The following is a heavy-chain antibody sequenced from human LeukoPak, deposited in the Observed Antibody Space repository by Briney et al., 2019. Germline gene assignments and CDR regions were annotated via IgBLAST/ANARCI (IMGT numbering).Heavy chain of an antibody. J-gene: IGHJ4*02. Sequence: ASVKVSCKASGYTFTSYGISWVRQAPGQGLEWMGWISAYNGNTNYAQKLQGRVTMTTDTSTSTAYMELRSLRSDDTAVYYCARAGEYSSSWYYLDYWGQGTLVTVSS. CDR2: ISAYNGNT. V-gene: IGHV1-18*01. CDR3: ARAGEYSSSWYYLDY. CDR1: GYTFTSYG. D-gene: IGHD6-13*01.